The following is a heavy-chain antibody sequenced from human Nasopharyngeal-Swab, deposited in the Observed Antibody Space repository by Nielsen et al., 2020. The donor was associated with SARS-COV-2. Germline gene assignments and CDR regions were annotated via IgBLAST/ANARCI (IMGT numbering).Heavy chain of an antibody. J-gene: IGHJ5*02. Sequence: SETLSLTCTVSGGSISSSSYYWGWIRQPPGKGLEWLGSIYYSGSTYYNPSLKSRVTISVDTSKNQFSLKLSSVTAADTAVYYCARDCDDCSSTSCYWRKYNWFDPWGQGTLVTVSS. V-gene: IGHV4-39*07. D-gene: IGHD2-2*01. CDR3: ARDCDDCSSTSCYWRKYNWFDP. CDR1: GGSISSSSYY. CDR2: IYYSGST.